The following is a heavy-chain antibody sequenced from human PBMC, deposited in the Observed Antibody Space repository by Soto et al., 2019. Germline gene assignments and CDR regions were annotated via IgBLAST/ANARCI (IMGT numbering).Heavy chain of an antibody. CDR2: ISSSSSYI. J-gene: IGHJ4*02. Sequence: GGSLRLSCASSGFTFISYSMNWVRQAPGKGLEWVSSISSSSSYIYYADSVKGRFTISRGNAKNSLYLQMNSLRAEDTAVYYCARDRRDGYNFDYWGQGTLVTVSS. CDR3: ARDRRDGYNFDY. V-gene: IGHV3-21*01. D-gene: IGHD5-12*01. CDR1: GFTFISYS.